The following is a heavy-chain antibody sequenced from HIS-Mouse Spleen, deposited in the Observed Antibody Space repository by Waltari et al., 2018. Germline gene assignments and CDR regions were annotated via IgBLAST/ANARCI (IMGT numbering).Heavy chain of an antibody. Sequence: QVQLQESGPGLVKPSQTLSLTCTVSGGSISSGGYYWSWIRQHPGKGLEWIGYIYYSGSTNYNPALKSRVTISVDTSKNQCSLKLSSLTAADTAVYYCARSPYYDFWSGYSDNWFDPWGQGTLVTVSS. CDR1: GGSISSGGYY. V-gene: IGHV4-31*03. CDR3: ARSPYYDFWSGYSDNWFDP. D-gene: IGHD3-3*01. J-gene: IGHJ5*02. CDR2: IYYSGST.